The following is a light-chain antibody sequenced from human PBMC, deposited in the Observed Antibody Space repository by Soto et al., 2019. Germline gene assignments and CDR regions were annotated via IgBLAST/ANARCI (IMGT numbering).Light chain of an antibody. CDR1: QSISSW. Sequence: EIRMTQSPSTLSTSVGDRVTITCRASQSISSWLAWYQQKPGKAPKLLIYHASSLESGVPSRYSGSGSGAEVPITSSRLHADDFANYYQQQYKSYSWTFGQGTKVEIK. CDR2: HAS. J-gene: IGKJ1*01. V-gene: IGKV1-5*01. CDR3: QQYKSYSWT.